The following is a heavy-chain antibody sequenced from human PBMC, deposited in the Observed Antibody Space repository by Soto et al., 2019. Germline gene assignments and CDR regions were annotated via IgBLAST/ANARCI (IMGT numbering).Heavy chain of an antibody. Sequence: QVQLVQSGAEVKKPGASVKVSCKASGYTFTSYYMHWVRQAPGQGLEWMGIINPSGGSTSYAQKFQGRVTMTRDTSTSTVYMELSSLSSEDTAVYYCARERDPFREQLVRHNWFDPWGQGTLVTVSS. J-gene: IGHJ5*02. CDR1: GYTFTSYY. CDR2: INPSGGST. D-gene: IGHD6-6*01. V-gene: IGHV1-46*01. CDR3: ARERDPFREQLVRHNWFDP.